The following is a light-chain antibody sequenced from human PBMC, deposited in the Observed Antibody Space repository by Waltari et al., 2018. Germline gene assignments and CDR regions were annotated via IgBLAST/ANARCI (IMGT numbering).Light chain of an antibody. V-gene: IGLV1-51*02. CDR1: SSNIGNNY. CDR3: GTWDSSLSGAV. Sequence: QSVLTQPPSVSAAPGQRVTISCSGGSSNIGNNYVSWYRQFPGTAPKLLIYEYDGRPSGIPGRFSGSKSGTSATLDITGLQAGDEADYYCGTWDSSLSGAVFGGGTHLTVL. CDR2: EYD. J-gene: IGLJ7*01.